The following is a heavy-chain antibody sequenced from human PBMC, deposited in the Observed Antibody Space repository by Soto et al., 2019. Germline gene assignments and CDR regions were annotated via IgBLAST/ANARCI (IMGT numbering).Heavy chain of an antibody. CDR1: GCTFTSYS. J-gene: IGHJ4*02. D-gene: IGHD3-3*01. CDR3: ARGITIFGVVTNYYFDY. CDR2: INAGNGNT. Sequence: ASVKVSCKASGCTFTSYSMHWVRQAPGQRLEWMGWINAGNGNTKYSQKFQGRVTITRDTSASTAYMELSSLRSEDTAVYYCARGITIFGVVTNYYFDYWGQGTLVTVSS. V-gene: IGHV1-3*01.